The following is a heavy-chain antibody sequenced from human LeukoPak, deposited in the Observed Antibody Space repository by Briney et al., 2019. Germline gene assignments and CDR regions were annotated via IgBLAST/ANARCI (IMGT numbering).Heavy chain of an antibody. CDR2: ISGSGGST. D-gene: IGHD2-15*01. Sequence: PGGSLRLSCAASGFTFSSYGMSWVRQAPGKGLEWVSAISGSGGSTYYADSVKGRFTISRDNSKNTLYLQMNSLRAEDTAVYYCARGTVGYCSGGRCQGWFDPWGQGTLVTVSS. V-gene: IGHV3-23*01. J-gene: IGHJ5*02. CDR1: GFTFSSYG. CDR3: ARGTVGYCSGGRCQGWFDP.